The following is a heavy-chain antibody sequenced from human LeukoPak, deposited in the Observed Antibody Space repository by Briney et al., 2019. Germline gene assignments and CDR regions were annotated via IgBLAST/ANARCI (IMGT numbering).Heavy chain of an antibody. D-gene: IGHD6-19*01. J-gene: IGHJ4*02. V-gene: IGHV3-7*01. CDR1: GFTFSSYW. Sequence: GGSLRLSCAASGFTFSSYWMSWVRQAPGKGLEWVANIKQDGSEKYYVDSVKGRFTISRDNAKNSLYLQMNSLRAEDTAVYYCARDFESSGWYYFDYWGRGTLVTVSS. CDR2: IKQDGSEK. CDR3: ARDFESSGWYYFDY.